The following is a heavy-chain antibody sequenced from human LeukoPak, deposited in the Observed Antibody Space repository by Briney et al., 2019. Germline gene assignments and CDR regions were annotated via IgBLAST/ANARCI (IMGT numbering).Heavy chain of an antibody. V-gene: IGHV3-15*07. J-gene: IGHJ4*02. CDR3: ITPLPYSAQ. CDR1: GFTFSNAY. Sequence: SGGSLRLSCAASGFTFSNAYMNWVRQAPGKGLEWVGRIKPKTDGETTEYAAPVKGRFSNSRDDSKNMLYLQMNSLKTEDTAVYYCITPLPYSAQGGQGTLVTVSS. D-gene: IGHD2-21*01. CDR2: IKPKTDGETT.